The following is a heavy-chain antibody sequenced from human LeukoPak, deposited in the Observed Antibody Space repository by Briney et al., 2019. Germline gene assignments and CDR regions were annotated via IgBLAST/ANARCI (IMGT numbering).Heavy chain of an antibody. CDR1: GFTFSTYS. CDR2: ISSSSNTI. Sequence: PGGSLRLSCAASGFTFSTYSMNWVRQAPGKGLEWVSYISSSSNTIYYADSVKGRFTISRDNAKNSMYLQMNSLRAEDTAVYYWVRDEWNDVGIRVLHYFDYWGQGTLVTVSS. D-gene: IGHD1-1*01. J-gene: IGHJ4*02. V-gene: IGHV3-48*01. CDR3: VRDEWNDVGIRVLHYFDY.